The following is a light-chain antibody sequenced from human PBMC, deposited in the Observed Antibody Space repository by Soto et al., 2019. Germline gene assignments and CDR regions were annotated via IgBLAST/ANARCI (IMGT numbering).Light chain of an antibody. J-gene: IGKJ4*01. CDR1: ESIRTW. CDR2: AAS. Sequence: DIQMNQSPSTLSASIRDRVTITCLTSESIRTWLAWYQHKPGKDPKFLIYAASTLQRRVPPRFRGSGFGTEYTLIISSLQPEDFATYYCQQSPSTPLTFGGGTKVDIK. V-gene: IGKV1-39*01. CDR3: QQSPSTPLT.